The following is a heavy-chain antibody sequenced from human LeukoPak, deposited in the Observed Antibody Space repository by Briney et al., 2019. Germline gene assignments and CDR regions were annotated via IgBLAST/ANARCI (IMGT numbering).Heavy chain of an antibody. CDR3: AREEYSSGWYHYYHMDA. J-gene: IGHJ6*03. V-gene: IGHV3-21*01. CDR2: ISSSSSYI. Sequence: GGSLRLSCAASGFTFSSYSMNWVRQAPGKGLEWVSSISSSSSYIYYADSVKGRFTISRDNAKNSLYLQMNSLRAEDTAVYYCAREEYSSGWYHYYHMDAWGKGTTVTVSS. CDR1: GFTFSSYS. D-gene: IGHD6-19*01.